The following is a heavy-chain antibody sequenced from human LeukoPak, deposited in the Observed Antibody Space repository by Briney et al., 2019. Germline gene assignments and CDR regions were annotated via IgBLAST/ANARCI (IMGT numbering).Heavy chain of an antibody. CDR1: GFSFSSYW. D-gene: IGHD1-26*01. J-gene: IGHJ4*02. CDR2: IKQDGSGK. V-gene: IGHV3-7*03. Sequence: GGSLRLSCAASGFSFSSYWMSWVRQAPGKGLEWVANIKQDGSGKYYLTSVRGRFTISRDNSKNTLYLQMNSLRAEDTAVYYCARGVGSGSRLRAGDYWGQGTLVTVSS. CDR3: ARGVGSGSRLRAGDY.